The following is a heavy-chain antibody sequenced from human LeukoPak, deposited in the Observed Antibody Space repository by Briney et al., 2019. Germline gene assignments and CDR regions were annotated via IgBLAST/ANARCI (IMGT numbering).Heavy chain of an antibody. V-gene: IGHV3-7*05. Sequence: GGSLRLSCAASGFTYNNYWMSWVRQAPGKGLEWVANIKQSGSEKYYVDSVKGRFTISRDNAENSLYLQMNSLRAEDTAVYYCARVGPGAEGAFDIWGQGTMVTVSS. CDR3: ARVGPGAEGAFDI. D-gene: IGHD4/OR15-4a*01. CDR1: GFTYNNYW. CDR2: IKQSGSEK. J-gene: IGHJ3*02.